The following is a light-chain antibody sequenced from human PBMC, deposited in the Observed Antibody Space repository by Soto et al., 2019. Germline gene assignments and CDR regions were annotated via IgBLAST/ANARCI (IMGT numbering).Light chain of an antibody. J-gene: IGKJ4*01. CDR1: QSVLYSSNNKNY. CDR3: QQYYSTLALT. CDR2: WAS. V-gene: IGKV4-1*01. Sequence: DIVMTQSPDSLAVSLGERATINCKSSQSVLYSSNNKNYLAWYQQKPGQPPKLLIYWASTRESGVPDRFSGSGSGTDFTLTLCSLQAVDVAVYYCQQYYSTLALTFGGGNKVEIK.